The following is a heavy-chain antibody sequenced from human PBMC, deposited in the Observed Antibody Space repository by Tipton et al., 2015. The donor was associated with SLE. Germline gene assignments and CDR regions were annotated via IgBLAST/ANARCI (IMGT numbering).Heavy chain of an antibody. D-gene: IGHD4-23*01. CDR1: GGSFSSHY. J-gene: IGHJ4*02. Sequence: TLSLTCAVYGGSFSSHYWSWIRQPPGKGLEWIGYIYYSGSTNYNPSLKSRVTISVDTSKNQFSLKLSSVTAADTAVYYCAREDYGGNFAFDYWGQGTLVTVSS. V-gene: IGHV4-59*11. CDR3: AREDYGGNFAFDY. CDR2: IYYSGST.